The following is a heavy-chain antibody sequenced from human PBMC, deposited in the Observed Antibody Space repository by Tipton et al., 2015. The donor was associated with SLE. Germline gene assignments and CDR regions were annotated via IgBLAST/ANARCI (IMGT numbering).Heavy chain of an antibody. V-gene: IGHV3-53*04. CDR1: GFTFDDYA. CDR3: ARGAGSPTPFDY. CDR2: IYSGGST. D-gene: IGHD6-19*01. J-gene: IGHJ4*02. Sequence: SLRLSCAASGFTFDDYAMHWVRQAPGKGLEWVSVIYSGGSTYYADSVKGRFTISRHNSKNTLYLQMNSLRAEDTAVYYCARGAGSPTPFDYWGQGTLVTVSS.